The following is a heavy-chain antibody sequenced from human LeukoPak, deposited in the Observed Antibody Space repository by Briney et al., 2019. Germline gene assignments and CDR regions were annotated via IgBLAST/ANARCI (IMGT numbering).Heavy chain of an antibody. D-gene: IGHD3-3*01. CDR1: GFTVSSNY. V-gene: IGHV3-74*01. J-gene: IGHJ3*02. CDR3: ARDSSAAFNI. CDR2: INSDGSST. Sequence: GGSLRLSCAASGFTVSSNYMSWVRQAPGKGLEWVSRINSDGSSTNYADSMKGRFSISRDNAKNTLYLQMNSLRAEDTAVYYCARDSSAAFNIWGQGTMVTVSS.